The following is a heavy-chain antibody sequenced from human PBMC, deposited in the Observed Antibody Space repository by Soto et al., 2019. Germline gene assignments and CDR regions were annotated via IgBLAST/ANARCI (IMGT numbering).Heavy chain of an antibody. V-gene: IGHV1-58*02. CDR1: GYTFTSYD. CDR3: AAVSGGRTFDY. J-gene: IGHJ4*02. CDR2: IVVGSGNT. D-gene: IGHD2-15*01. Sequence: SVKVSCKASGYTFTSYDMHWVRQAPGQRLEWIGWIVVGSGNTNYAQKFQERVTITRDMSTSTAYMELSSLRSEDTAVYYCAAVSGGRTFDYWGQGTLVTVSS.